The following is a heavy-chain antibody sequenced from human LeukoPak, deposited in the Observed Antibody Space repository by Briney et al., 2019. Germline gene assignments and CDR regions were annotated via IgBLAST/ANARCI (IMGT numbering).Heavy chain of an antibody. J-gene: IGHJ6*02. Sequence: ASVKVSCKASGYTFTGYYMHWVRQAPGQGLEWMGWINPNSGGTNYAQKFQGRVTMTRDTSISTAYMELSRLRSDDTAVYYCARVRLGANLHYYGMDVWGQGTTVTVSS. CDR3: ARVRLGANLHYYGMDV. CDR2: INPNSGGT. V-gene: IGHV1-2*02. D-gene: IGHD1-26*01. CDR1: GYTFTGYY.